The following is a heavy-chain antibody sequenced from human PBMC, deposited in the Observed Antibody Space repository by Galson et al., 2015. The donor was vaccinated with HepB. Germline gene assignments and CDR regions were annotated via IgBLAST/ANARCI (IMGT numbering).Heavy chain of an antibody. J-gene: IGHJ3*02. V-gene: IGHV1-3*01. CDR1: GYTFTSYA. D-gene: IGHD1-26*01. CDR3: ARDRGGSFPAFDI. CDR2: INAGNANT. Sequence: SVKVSCKASGYTFTSYAMHWVRQAPGQRLEWMGWINAGNANTKYSQKFQGRVTITRDTFASTAYMELSSLRSEDTAMYYCARDRGGSFPAFDIWGQGTMVTVSS.